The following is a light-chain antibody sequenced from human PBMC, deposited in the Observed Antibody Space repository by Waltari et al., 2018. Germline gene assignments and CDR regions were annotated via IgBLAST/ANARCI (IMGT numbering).Light chain of an antibody. CDR3: MQSLQLPS. CDR1: QSLLHSDGRTF. CDR2: DVS. V-gene: IGKV2-29*01. Sequence: DIVLTQTPLSLSVTPGQPASISCTSSQSLLHSDGRTFLSWYLQKPGQSPQLLIYDVSSRFSGVPERFTGSGSGTDFTLKISRVEADDVGLYYCMQSLQLPSFGGGTKLEIK. J-gene: IGKJ4*01.